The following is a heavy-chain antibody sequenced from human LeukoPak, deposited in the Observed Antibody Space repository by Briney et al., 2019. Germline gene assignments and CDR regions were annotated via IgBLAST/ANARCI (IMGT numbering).Heavy chain of an antibody. J-gene: IGHJ4*02. D-gene: IGHD1-26*01. CDR3: ATSRYSGSCAEY. Sequence: GGSLRLSCAASGFTFTNYWTHWVRQGPGKGLVWVSRINSDGSYINYADSVKGRFTISRDNAKNTLYLQMNSLRAEDTAVYYCATSRYSGSCAEYWGQGILAIVSS. CDR1: GFTFTNYW. CDR2: INSDGSYI. V-gene: IGHV3-74*01.